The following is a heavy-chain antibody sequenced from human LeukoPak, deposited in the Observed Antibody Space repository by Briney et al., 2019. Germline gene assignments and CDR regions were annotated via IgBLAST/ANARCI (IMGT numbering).Heavy chain of an antibody. CDR3: AKDGGGNSDYCYYMDV. D-gene: IGHD4-23*01. J-gene: IGHJ6*03. CDR1: GFTFSSYA. CDR2: ISGSSSST. V-gene: IGHV3-23*01. Sequence: PGGSLRLSCAASGFTFSSYAMSWVRQAPGKGLEWVSLISGSSSSTYYAGSVKGRFTISRDNSKNTLYLQMNSLRAEDTAVYYCAKDGGGNSDYCYYMDVWGKGTTVTFSS.